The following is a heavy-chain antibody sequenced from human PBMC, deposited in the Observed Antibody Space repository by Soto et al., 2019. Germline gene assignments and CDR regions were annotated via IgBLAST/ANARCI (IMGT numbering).Heavy chain of an antibody. CDR1: GGTFSSYA. CDR2: LISIFGTA. D-gene: IGHD3-10*01. Sequence: QVQLVQSGAEVTKPGSSVKVSCKASGGTFSSYAISWVRQSPGQGREWMEGLISIFGTANYEQNLQGRVTLTADESTSTAYMELSSLRSEDTAVYYCARDKETGVNWFAPWGQGPLVTVSS. J-gene: IGHJ5*02. V-gene: IGHV1-69*01. CDR3: ARDKETGVNWFAP.